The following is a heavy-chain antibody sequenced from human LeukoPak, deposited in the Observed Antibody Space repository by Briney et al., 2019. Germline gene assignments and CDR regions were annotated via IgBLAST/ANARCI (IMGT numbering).Heavy chain of an antibody. J-gene: IGHJ3*02. Sequence: SETLSLTCTVSGGSISSYYWSWIRQPPGKGLEWIGYIYYSGSTNYNPSLKSRVTISVDTSKNQFSLKLSSVTAADTAVYYCAREHYYDSSGYPRGAFDIWGRGTMVTVSS. D-gene: IGHD3-22*01. V-gene: IGHV4-59*01. CDR3: AREHYYDSSGYPRGAFDI. CDR2: IYYSGST. CDR1: GGSISSYY.